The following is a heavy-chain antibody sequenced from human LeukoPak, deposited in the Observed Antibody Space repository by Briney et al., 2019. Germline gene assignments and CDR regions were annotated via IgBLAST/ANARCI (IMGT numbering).Heavy chain of an antibody. V-gene: IGHV1-2*02. J-gene: IGHJ4*02. CDR3: ARQGSGSYKLDY. CDR1: GYTFTGYY. D-gene: IGHD3-10*01. Sequence: ASVKVSCKASGYTFTGYYMHWVRQAPGQGLEWMGWINSNSGDTYFAQHFKGRVTMTTDTSISTTYMEMNNLTSDVTAVFYCARQGSGSYKLDYWGQGALVTVSS. CDR2: INSNSGDT.